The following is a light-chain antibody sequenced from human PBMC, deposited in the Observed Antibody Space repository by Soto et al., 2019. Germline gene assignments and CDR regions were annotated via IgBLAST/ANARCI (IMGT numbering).Light chain of an antibody. CDR2: DAS. CDR3: PHYPNWPIS. CDR1: QSVSSN. V-gene: IGKV3-15*01. J-gene: IGKJ5*01. Sequence: EIGMTQSPATVSVSQGESATLSCRARQSVSSNLAAHQQKPGQAPRILMYDASTRATGISARCSGSGSGTEFTLTIISLQSEDFVVYYCPHYPNWPISFGQGTRLEIK.